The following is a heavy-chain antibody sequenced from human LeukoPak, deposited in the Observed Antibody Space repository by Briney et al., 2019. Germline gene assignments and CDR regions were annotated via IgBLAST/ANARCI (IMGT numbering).Heavy chain of an antibody. CDR2: INHSGST. Sequence: PSEPLSLTCAVYGGSFSGYYWSWIRQPPGKGLEWIGEINHSGSTTYNPSLKSRVTISLDTSKNQFSLKLNSVTAADTAVYYCATYYYGSGSYHNHPNFDSWGQGTLVTVSS. CDR1: GGSFSGYY. CDR3: ATYYYGSGSYHNHPNFDS. V-gene: IGHV4-34*01. J-gene: IGHJ4*02. D-gene: IGHD3-10*01.